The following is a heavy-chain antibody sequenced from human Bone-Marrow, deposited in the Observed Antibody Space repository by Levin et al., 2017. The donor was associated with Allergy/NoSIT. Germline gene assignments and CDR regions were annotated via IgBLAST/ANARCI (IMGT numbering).Heavy chain of an antibody. CDR3: ARDRLASLYYYSMDV. V-gene: IGHV4-61*02. CDR1: GGSISSGRYY. Sequence: SETLSLTCSVSGGSISSGRYYFTWVPQSAGKGLEWIGRIYTTGSTNYNPSLESRVTISRDTFKKEVYLTLSSVTAADTAVYYCARDRLASLYYYSMDVWGRGTTVIVSS. CDR2: IYTTGST. J-gene: IGHJ6*03.